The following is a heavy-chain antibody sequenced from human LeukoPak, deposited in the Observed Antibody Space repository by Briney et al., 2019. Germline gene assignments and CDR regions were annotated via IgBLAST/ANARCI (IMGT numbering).Heavy chain of an antibody. CDR3: ARVNSGSYFLDY. Sequence: PSETLSLTCTVSGGSISSYYWSWIRQPPGKGLEWIGYIYYSGSTNYNPSLKSRVTISVDTSKNQFPLKLSSVTAADTAVYYCARVNSGSYFLDYWGQGTLVTVSS. D-gene: IGHD1-26*01. CDR1: GGSISSYY. V-gene: IGHV4-59*01. CDR2: IYYSGST. J-gene: IGHJ4*02.